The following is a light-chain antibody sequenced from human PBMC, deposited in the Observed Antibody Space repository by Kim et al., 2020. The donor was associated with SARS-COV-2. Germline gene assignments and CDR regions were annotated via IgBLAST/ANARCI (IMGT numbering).Light chain of an antibody. Sequence: IVLTQSPGTLSLSPGERATLSCRASQSVSSTYLAWYQQKPGQAPRLLIYGASSRATGIPDRFSGSGSGTDFTLTISRLEPEDFAVYYCQQYSTSPYTFGQGPKLEIK. V-gene: IGKV3-20*01. CDR3: QQYSTSPYT. CDR2: GAS. J-gene: IGKJ2*01. CDR1: QSVSSTY.